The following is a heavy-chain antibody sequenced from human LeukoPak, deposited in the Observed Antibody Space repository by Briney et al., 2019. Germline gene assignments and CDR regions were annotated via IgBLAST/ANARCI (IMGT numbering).Heavy chain of an antibody. D-gene: IGHD6-13*01. CDR3: ARGYPQLVLSWFDP. J-gene: IGHJ5*02. V-gene: IGHV4-34*01. CDR2: INHSGST. Sequence: SETLPLTCAVYGGSFSGYYWSWIRQPPGKGLEWIGEINHSGSTNYNPSLKSRVTISVDTSKNQFSLKLSSVTAADTAVYYCARGYPQLVLSWFDPWGQGTLVTVSS. CDR1: GGSFSGYY.